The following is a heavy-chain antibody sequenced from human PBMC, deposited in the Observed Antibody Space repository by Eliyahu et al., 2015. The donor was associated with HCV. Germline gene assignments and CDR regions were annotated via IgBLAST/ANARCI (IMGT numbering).Heavy chain of an antibody. CDR1: GFTFSSYA. Sequence: QVQLVESGGGVVQPGRSLXLSCAXSGFTFSSYAMHWVRQAPGKGLEWVAVISYDGSNKYYADSVKGRFTISRDNSKNTLYLQMNSLRAEDTAVYYCARIVQWLYYFDYWGQGTLVTVSS. CDR2: ISYDGSNK. V-gene: IGHV3-30-3*01. D-gene: IGHD6-19*01. CDR3: ARIVQWLYYFDY. J-gene: IGHJ4*02.